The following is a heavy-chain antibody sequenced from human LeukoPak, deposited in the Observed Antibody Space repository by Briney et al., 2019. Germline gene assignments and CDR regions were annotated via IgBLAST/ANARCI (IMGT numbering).Heavy chain of an antibody. V-gene: IGHV3-23*01. Sequence: PGGSLRLSCAASGFTFSSYAMSWVHQAPGKGLEWVSAITGSGLSPYLADSVKDRFTISRDNSKNPLYLQMNGLRAEDTAIYYCAKETTISGVVTAFDYWGQGTLV. CDR2: ITGSGLSP. J-gene: IGHJ4*02. D-gene: IGHD3-3*01. CDR1: GFTFSSYA. CDR3: AKETTISGVVTAFDY.